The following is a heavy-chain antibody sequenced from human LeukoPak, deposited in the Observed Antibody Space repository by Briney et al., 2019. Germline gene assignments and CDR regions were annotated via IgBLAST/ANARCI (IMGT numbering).Heavy chain of an antibody. CDR2: IHYSGTT. J-gene: IGHJ4*02. D-gene: IGHD6-6*01. CDR3: ARFGTSSSRFFDQ. Sequence: SETLSLTCTVSGGSISNYYWSWIRQPAGKGLEWIGYIHYSGTTNYYPSLKSRVTIALDTSKNQFSLKLNSVTAADTAVYYCARFGTSSSRFFDQWGQGTLVTVSS. V-gene: IGHV4-59*01. CDR1: GGSISNYY.